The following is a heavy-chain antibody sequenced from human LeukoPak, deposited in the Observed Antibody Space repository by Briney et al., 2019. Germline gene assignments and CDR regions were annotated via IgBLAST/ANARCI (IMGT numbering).Heavy chain of an antibody. D-gene: IGHD2-2*01. CDR3: ARYYCRSTSCLHFDY. CDR2: IYYSGST. Sequence: PSETLSLTCTVSGGSISSYYWSWIRQPPGKGLEWIGYIYYSGSTNYNPSLKSRVTISVDTSKNQFSLKLSSVTAADTAVYYCARYYCRSTSCLHFDYWGQGTLVTVSS. J-gene: IGHJ4*02. CDR1: GGSISSYY. V-gene: IGHV4-59*01.